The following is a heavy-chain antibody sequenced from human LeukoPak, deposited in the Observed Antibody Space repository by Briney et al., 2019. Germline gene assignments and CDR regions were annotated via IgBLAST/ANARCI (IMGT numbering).Heavy chain of an antibody. CDR2: IYPGDSDT. J-gene: IGHJ3*02. CDR3: AKSSSAIKWRVAFDI. CDR1: GYSFTKYW. V-gene: IGHV5-51*01. Sequence: GESLKISCKGSGYSFTKYWIGWVRQMPGKGLEWMGIIYPGDSDTRYSPSFQGQVTISADKSISTAYLQWSSLKASDTAMYYCAKSSSAIKWRVAFDIWGQGTMVTVSS. D-gene: IGHD6-19*01.